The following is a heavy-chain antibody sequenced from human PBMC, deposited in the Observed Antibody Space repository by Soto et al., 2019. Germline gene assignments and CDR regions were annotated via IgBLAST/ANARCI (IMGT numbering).Heavy chain of an antibody. D-gene: IGHD6-6*01. V-gene: IGHV4-31*03. CDR2: IFYRGIT. CDR3: ARALGSSPLSY. CDR1: GDSIKRSDVY. J-gene: IGHJ4*02. Sequence: PSEILSLTCTVSGDSIKRSDVYWSWIRQHPGKGLEWIGYIFYRGITHYNPSLKSRVTTSVDTSKNQFSLNLTSVTAADTAVYYCARALGSSPLSYWGQGILVTAPQ.